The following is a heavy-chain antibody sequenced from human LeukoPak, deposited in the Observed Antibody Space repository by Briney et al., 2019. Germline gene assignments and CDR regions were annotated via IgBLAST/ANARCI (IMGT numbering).Heavy chain of an antibody. CDR2: ISGSGGST. J-gene: IGHJ5*02. Sequence: GGSLSLFYALSGFTFSTYAISSARLAPRKWLEWVLAISGSGGSTYYADSVKGRFTISRDNSKNTLYLQMNSLRAEDTAVYYCATPQSRPFNWFDPWGQGTLVTVSS. V-gene: IGHV3-23*01. CDR1: GFTFSTYA. CDR3: ATPQSRPFNWFDP.